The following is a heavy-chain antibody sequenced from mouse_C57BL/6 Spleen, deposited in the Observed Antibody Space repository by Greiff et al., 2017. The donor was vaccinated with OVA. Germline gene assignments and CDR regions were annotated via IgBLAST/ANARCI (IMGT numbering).Heavy chain of an antibody. V-gene: IGHV1-18*01. CDR2: INPNNGGT. J-gene: IGHJ4*01. Sequence: VQLQQSGPELVKPGASVKIPCKASGYTFTDYNMDWVKQSHGRSLEWIGDINPNNGGTIYNQKFKGKATLTVDKSSSTAYMELRSLTSEDTAVYYCARHYDGRGYAMDYWGQGTSVTVSS. CDR1: GYTFTDYN. CDR3: ARHYDGRGYAMDY. D-gene: IGHD1-2*01.